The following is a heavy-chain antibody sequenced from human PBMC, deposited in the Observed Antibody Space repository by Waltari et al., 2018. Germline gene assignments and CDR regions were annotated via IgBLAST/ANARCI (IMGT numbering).Heavy chain of an antibody. V-gene: IGHV4-38-2*01. CDR2: IYHSGST. J-gene: IGHJ4*02. CDR3: ASRGGVGATYYFDY. CDR1: GYSISSGYY. D-gene: IGHD1-26*01. Sequence: QVQLQESGPGLVKPSETLSLTCAVSGYSISSGYYWGWIRQPPGKGLEWIGSIYHSGSTYYNPSLKSRVTISVDTSKNQFSLKLSSVTAADTAVYYCASRGGVGATYYFDYWGQGTLVTVSS.